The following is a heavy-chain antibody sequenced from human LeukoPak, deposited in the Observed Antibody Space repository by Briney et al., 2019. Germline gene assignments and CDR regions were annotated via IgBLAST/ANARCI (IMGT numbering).Heavy chain of an antibody. CDR1: GGSFSGYY. Sequence: SETLSLTCAVYGGSFSGYYWSWIRQTPGKGLEWIGEIDHSGSTNYNPSLKSRVTISVDTSKNQFSLKLSSVTAADTAVYYCARDHQPFGWFDPWGQGTLVTVSS. J-gene: IGHJ5*02. D-gene: IGHD2-2*01. V-gene: IGHV4-34*01. CDR3: ARDHQPFGWFDP. CDR2: IDHSGST.